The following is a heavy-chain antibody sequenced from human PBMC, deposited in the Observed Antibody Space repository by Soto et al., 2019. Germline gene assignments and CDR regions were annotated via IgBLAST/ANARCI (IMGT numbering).Heavy chain of an antibody. D-gene: IGHD4-4*01. J-gene: IGHJ5*02. V-gene: IGHV1-2*02. CDR3: ARVDKGADTVTTIPNWFDP. CDR2: INPNSGGT. CDR1: GYTFTGYY. Sequence: ASVKVSCKASGYTFTGYYMHWVRQAPGQGLEWMGWINPNSGGTNYAQKFRGRVTMTRDTSISTAYMELSRLRSDDTAVYYCARVDKGADTVTTIPNWFDPWGQGTLVTVSS.